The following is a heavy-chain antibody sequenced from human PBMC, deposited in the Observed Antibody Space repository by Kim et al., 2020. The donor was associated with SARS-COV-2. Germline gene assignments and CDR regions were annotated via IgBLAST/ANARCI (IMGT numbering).Heavy chain of an antibody. CDR3: AREEYYYGSESQNQEGNYYYYGMDG. CDR1: GYTFTGYY. CDR2: NNPNSGGT. D-gene: IGHD3-10*01. J-gene: IGHJ6*02. Sequence: ASVKVSCKASGYTFTGYYMHWVRQAPGQGLEWMGWNNPNSGGTNYAQKFQGWVTMTRDTSISTAYMELSRLRSDDTAVYYCAREEYYYGSESQNQEGNYYYYGMDGRGQGTTVTVSS. V-gene: IGHV1-2*04.